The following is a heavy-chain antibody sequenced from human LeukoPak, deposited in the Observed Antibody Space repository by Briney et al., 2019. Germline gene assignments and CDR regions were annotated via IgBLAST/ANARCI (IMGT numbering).Heavy chain of an antibody. V-gene: IGHV3-33*01. CDR1: GFTFSSYG. D-gene: IGHD2-15*01. J-gene: IGHJ4*02. CDR2: IWYDGSNK. Sequence: GGSLRLSCAASGFTFSSYGMHWVRQAPGKGLEWVAVIWYDGSNKYYADSVKGRFTISRDNSKNTLYLQMNSLRAADTAVYYCARGANIVVVVAATPPQHHEFDYWGQGTLVTVSS. CDR3: ARGANIVVVVAATPPQHHEFDY.